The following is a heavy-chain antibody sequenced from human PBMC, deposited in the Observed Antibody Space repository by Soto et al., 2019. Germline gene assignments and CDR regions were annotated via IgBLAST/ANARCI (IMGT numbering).Heavy chain of an antibody. D-gene: IGHD2-2*01. CDR2: IYWDDDK. CDR1: GFSLSTSGVG. Sequence: QITLKESGPTLVKPTQTLTLTCTFSGFSLSTSGVGVGWIRQPPGKALEWLALIYWDDDKRYSPSLKSRLTITKDTSKNTVVLTRTNMDPVDTATYYCAHRRLDWYRLLWDGFDYWGQGTLVTVSS. J-gene: IGHJ4*02. CDR3: AHRRLDWYRLLWDGFDY. V-gene: IGHV2-5*02.